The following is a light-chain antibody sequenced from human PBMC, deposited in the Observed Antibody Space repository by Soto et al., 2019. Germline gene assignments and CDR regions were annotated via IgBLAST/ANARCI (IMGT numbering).Light chain of an antibody. CDR1: QSVLYSSNNKHY. CDR3: QQYFGSPLT. V-gene: IGKV4-1*01. J-gene: IGKJ4*01. CDR2: WAS. Sequence: DIAMTQSPDSLAVPLGERATINCKSSQSVLYSSNNKHYLAWYQQKPGQPPKLLIYWASTRESGVPDRFTGSGSGTDFTLTISSLQAEDVAVYYCQQYFGSPLTFGGGTKVEIK.